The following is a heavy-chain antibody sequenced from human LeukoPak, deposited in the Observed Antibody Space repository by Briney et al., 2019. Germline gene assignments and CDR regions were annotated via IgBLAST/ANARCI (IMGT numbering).Heavy chain of an antibody. CDR3: AREDPHTYNFDF. Sequence: GASVKVSCKASGYNFTSYGISWVRQAPGQGLEWMGWISAYNGHTNYGQKFQDRVTVTRDTSTSTVYMELSSLSSEDTAVYYCAREDPHTYNFDFWGPGTLVTVPS. CDR2: ISAYNGHT. CDR1: GYNFTSYG. V-gene: IGHV1-18*01. D-gene: IGHD1-1*01. J-gene: IGHJ4*02.